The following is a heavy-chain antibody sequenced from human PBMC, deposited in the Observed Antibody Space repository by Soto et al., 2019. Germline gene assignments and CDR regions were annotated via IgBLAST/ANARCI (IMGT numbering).Heavy chain of an antibody. D-gene: IGHD2-2*03. CDR3: ASGWMAAFDT. CDR2: IYYSGST. J-gene: IGHJ5*02. Sequence: SETLSLTCTVTGDSIKTHYWSWIRQPPGKGLEWIGNIYYSGSTMYNPSLKRRVTISVDTAKNQFSLRLNSLTAADTAVYYCASGWMAAFDTWGQGTLVTVSS. V-gene: IGHV4-59*11. CDR1: GDSIKTHY.